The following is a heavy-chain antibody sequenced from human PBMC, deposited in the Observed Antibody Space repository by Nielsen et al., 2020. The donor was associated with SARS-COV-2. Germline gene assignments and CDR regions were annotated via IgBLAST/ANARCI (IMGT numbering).Heavy chain of an antibody. CDR3: AKDYSSWDAFDI. D-gene: IGHD6-13*01. J-gene: IGHJ3*02. V-gene: IGHV3-30-3*01. Sequence: GGSLRLSCAASGFTFSSYLMHWVRQAPGKGLEWLAVISYDGNSKYSADSVKGRFTISRDNSKNTLYLQMNTLRVEDTALYYCAKDYSSWDAFDIWGQGTMVTVSS. CDR2: ISYDGNSK. CDR1: GFTFSSYL.